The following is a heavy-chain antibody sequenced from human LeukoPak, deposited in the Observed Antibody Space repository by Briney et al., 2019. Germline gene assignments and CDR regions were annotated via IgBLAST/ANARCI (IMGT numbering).Heavy chain of an antibody. D-gene: IGHD3-10*01. V-gene: IGHV3-21*04. CDR2: VSGGIINT. CDR1: RFIFSNYA. CDR3: ARDRPSYGSGSYYYCYYYGMDV. J-gene: IGHJ6*02. Sequence: PGGSLRLSCVASRFIFSNYAMSWVRQAPGKGLEWVSTVSGGIINTYYADSVKGRFTISRDNAKNSLYLQMNSLRAEDTAVYYCARDRPSYGSGSYYYCYYYGMDVWGQGTTVTVSS.